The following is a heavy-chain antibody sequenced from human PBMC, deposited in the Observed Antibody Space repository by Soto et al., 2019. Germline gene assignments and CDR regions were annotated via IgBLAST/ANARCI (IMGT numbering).Heavy chain of an antibody. Sequence: GGSLRLSCAASGFTFSSYAMSWGRQAPCKWLEWVSAISGSGGSTYYADSVKGRFTISRDNSKNTLYLQMNSLRAEDTAVYYCAKHSGSYYVLVDYWGQGTLVTVSS. D-gene: IGHD1-26*01. CDR1: GFTFSSYA. CDR2: ISGSGGST. CDR3: AKHSGSYYVLVDY. J-gene: IGHJ4*02. V-gene: IGHV3-23*01.